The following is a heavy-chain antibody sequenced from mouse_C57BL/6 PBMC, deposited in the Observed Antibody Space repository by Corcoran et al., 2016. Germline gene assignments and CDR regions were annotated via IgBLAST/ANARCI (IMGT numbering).Heavy chain of an antibody. CDR2: INPNNGGT. Sequence: EVQLQQSGPELVKPGASVKISCKASGYTFTDYYMNWVKQSHGKSLEWIGDINPNNGGTSYNQKFKGKATLTVDKSSSTAYMELRSLTSEDSAVYYCARLHYYGSSHFDYWGQGTTLTVSS. V-gene: IGHV1-26*01. D-gene: IGHD1-1*01. J-gene: IGHJ2*01. CDR1: GYTFTDYY. CDR3: ARLHYYGSSHFDY.